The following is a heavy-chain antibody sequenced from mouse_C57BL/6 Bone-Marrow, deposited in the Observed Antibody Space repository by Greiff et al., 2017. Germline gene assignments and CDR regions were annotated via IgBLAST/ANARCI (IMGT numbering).Heavy chain of an antibody. Sequence: EVMLVESEGGLVQPGSSMKLSCTASGFTFSDYYMAWVRQVPEKGLEWVANINYDGSSTYYLDSLKSRFIISRDNAKNILYLQMSSLKSEDTATYYCARDGDYYGLTRGYFDGWGTGTTVTVSS. D-gene: IGHD1-2*01. CDR1: GFTFSDYY. J-gene: IGHJ1*03. CDR2: INYDGSST. V-gene: IGHV5-16*01. CDR3: ARDGDYYGLTRGYFDG.